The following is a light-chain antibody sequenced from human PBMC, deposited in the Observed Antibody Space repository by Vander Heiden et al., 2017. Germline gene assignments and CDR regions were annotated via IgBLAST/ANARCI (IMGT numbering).Light chain of an antibody. V-gene: IGKV1-39*01. CDR3: QQRDSTPWT. CDR2: AAS. Sequence: DIQMTQSPSSLSASVGDRVTITCRASQSISSYLNWYQQKPGKAPKLLIYAASSLQSGVPSRFSGSGSGTDFTLTISSLQPEDFATYYCQQRDSTPWTFGQRTKVEIK. CDR1: QSISSY. J-gene: IGKJ1*01.